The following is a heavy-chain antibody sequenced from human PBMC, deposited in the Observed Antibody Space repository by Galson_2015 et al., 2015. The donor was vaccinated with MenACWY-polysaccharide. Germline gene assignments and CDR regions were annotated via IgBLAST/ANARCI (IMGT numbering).Heavy chain of an antibody. CDR1: GFTFSGYY. V-gene: IGHV3-11*01. CDR3: AREGERYDYVWGSYRYISY. CDR2: ISSSGSTI. J-gene: IGHJ4*02. D-gene: IGHD3-16*02. Sequence: SLRLSCAASGFTFSGYYMSWIRQAPGKGLEWVSYISSSGSTIYYADSVKGRFTISRDNAKNSLYLQMSSLRAEDTAVYYCAREGERYDYVWGSYRYISYWGQGTLVTVSS.